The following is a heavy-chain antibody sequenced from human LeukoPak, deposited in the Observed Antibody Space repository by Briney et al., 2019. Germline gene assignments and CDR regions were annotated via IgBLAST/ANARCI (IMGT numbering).Heavy chain of an antibody. Sequence: GASVKVSCKASGYTFTSYYIFWVRQAPGQGLEWRGLINPSTGSTSYSQKFQGRVTMTRDMSTSTVYMELSSLRYEDTALYYCARGVHVRVYDITPHYGHYWGQGTLVTVSS. CDR3: ARGVHVRVYDITPHYGHY. CDR1: GYTFTSYY. D-gene: IGHD3-22*01. J-gene: IGHJ4*02. CDR2: INPSTGST. V-gene: IGHV1-46*01.